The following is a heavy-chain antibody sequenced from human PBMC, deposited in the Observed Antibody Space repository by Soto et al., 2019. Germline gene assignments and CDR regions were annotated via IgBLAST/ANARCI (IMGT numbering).Heavy chain of an antibody. CDR2: IIPILGIA. Sequence: ASVKVSCKASGGTFSSYTISWVRQAPGQGLEWMGRIIPILGIANYAQKFQGRVTITADKSTSTAYMELSSLRSEDTAVYYCAREYSSSWYSEGGNWFDPWGQGTLVTVS. D-gene: IGHD6-13*01. CDR1: GGTFSSYT. V-gene: IGHV1-69*04. J-gene: IGHJ5*02. CDR3: AREYSSSWYSEGGNWFDP.